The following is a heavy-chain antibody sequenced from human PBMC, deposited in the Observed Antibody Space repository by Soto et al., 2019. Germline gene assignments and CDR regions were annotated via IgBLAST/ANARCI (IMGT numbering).Heavy chain of an antibody. V-gene: IGHV1-18*01. CDR3: ATDLMDGHNVEY. CDR1: GYIFSNYG. D-gene: IGHD1-1*01. CDR2: ISVYNGNT. Sequence: QVQLVQSGGEVKKPGASVKVSCKASGYIFSNYGITWVRQAPGRGLEWMGYISVYNGNTNYGQKFQGRVTMTTDTSTMTAYLGLGSLRSDDTAVYYCATDLMDGHNVEYWGQGTLVTVSS. J-gene: IGHJ4*02.